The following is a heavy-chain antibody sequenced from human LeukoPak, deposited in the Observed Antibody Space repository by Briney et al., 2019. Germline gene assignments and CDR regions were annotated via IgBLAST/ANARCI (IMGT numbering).Heavy chain of an antibody. Sequence: ASVRVSCKASDYTFTSYGITWVRQGPGQGLEWMGWISANNGNTNYAQKFQGRVTMTTDTSTSTAYMELRTLRSDDTAVYYCARYSGSYPHDAFDIWGQGTMVTVSS. CDR2: ISANNGNT. CDR1: DYTFTSYG. V-gene: IGHV1-18*01. CDR3: ARYSGSYPHDAFDI. D-gene: IGHD1-26*01. J-gene: IGHJ3*02.